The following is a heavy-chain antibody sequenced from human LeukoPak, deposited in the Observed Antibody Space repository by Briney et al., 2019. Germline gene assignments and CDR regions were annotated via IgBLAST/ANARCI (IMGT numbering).Heavy chain of an antibody. V-gene: IGHV1-8*01. CDR3: ARGGENKGYSYGYEDY. Sequence: ASVKVSCKASGYTFTSYDINWVRQATGQGLEWMGWMNPNSGNTGYAQKFQGRVTMTRNTSISTAYMELSSLRSEDTAVYYCARGGENKGYSYGYEDYWGQGTLVTVSS. J-gene: IGHJ4*02. CDR2: MNPNSGNT. CDR1: GYTFTSYD. D-gene: IGHD5-18*01.